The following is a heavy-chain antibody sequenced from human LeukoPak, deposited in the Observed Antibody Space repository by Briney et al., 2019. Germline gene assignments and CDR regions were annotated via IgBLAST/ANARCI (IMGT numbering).Heavy chain of an antibody. J-gene: IGHJ4*02. D-gene: IGHD4-17*01. V-gene: IGHV4-59*01. CDR1: GGSISSYY. Sequence: PSETPSLTCTVSGGSISSYYWSWIRQPPGKGLEWIGYIYYSGSTNYNPSLKSRVTISVDTSKNQFSLKLSSVTAADTAVYYCARERAVTTYYYFDYWGQGTLVTVSS. CDR2: IYYSGST. CDR3: ARERAVTTYYYFDY.